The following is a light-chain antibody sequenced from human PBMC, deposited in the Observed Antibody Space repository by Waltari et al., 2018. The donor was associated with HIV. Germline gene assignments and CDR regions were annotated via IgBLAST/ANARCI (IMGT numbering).Light chain of an antibody. Sequence: QSALTQPRSLSASPGQSVPISCTGTTSSVGSYNYVSWYQHHPGKAPNPILYDVSERPSGVPDRFSGSKSGNTASLTISGLQAEDEADYYCCSYAGTYTCVVFGGGTKLTVL. CDR1: TSSVGSYNY. CDR3: CSYAGTYTCVV. J-gene: IGLJ2*01. CDR2: DVS. V-gene: IGLV2-11*01.